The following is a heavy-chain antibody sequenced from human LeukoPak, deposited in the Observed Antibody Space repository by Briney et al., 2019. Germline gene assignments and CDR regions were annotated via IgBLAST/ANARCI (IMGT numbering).Heavy chain of an antibody. CDR2: ISANGGGT. Sequence: GASVKVSCKASGHTFNGYYMHWVRQAPGPGLERMGRISANGGGTNYAQKFQGRVTMTRDTSISTAYMELSRLRSDDTAVYYCARGSPRIAVAGSDYWGQGTLVTVSS. D-gene: IGHD6-19*01. CDR3: ARGSPRIAVAGSDY. V-gene: IGHV1-2*06. CDR1: GHTFNGYY. J-gene: IGHJ4*02.